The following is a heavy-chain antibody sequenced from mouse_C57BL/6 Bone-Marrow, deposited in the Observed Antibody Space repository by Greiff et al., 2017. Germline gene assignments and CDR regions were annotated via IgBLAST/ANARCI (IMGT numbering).Heavy chain of an antibody. CDR1: GYTFTSYW. CDR2: IDPSDSYT. J-gene: IGHJ2*01. CDR3: ARGSHYGSRYFDY. D-gene: IGHD1-1*01. V-gene: IGHV1-69*01. Sequence: VQLQQPGAELVMPGASVKLSCKASGYTFTSYWMHWVKQRPGQGLEWIGEIDPSDSYTNYNQKFKGKSTLTVDKSSSTAYMQLSSLTSEDSAVYYCARGSHYGSRYFDYWGQGTTLTVSS.